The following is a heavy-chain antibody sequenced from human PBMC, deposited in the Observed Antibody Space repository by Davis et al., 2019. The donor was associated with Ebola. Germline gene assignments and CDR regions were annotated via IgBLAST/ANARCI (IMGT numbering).Heavy chain of an antibody. V-gene: IGHV1-69*13. CDR3: ARGPYCSSTSCYQVVPYYYYYYYMDV. Sequence: SVKVSCKASGGTFSSYAISWVRQAPGQGLEWMGGIIPVFGTANYAQKFQGRVTITADESTSTAYMELSSLRSEDTAVYYCARGPYCSSTSCYQVVPYYYYYYYMDVWGKGTTVSVS. D-gene: IGHD2-2*01. CDR1: GGTFSSYA. J-gene: IGHJ6*03. CDR2: IIPVFGTA.